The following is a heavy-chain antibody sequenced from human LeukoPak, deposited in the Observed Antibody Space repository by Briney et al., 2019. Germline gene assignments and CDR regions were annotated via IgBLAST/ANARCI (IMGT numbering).Heavy chain of an antibody. CDR1: GFTFSSYG. D-gene: IGHD3-22*01. Sequence: GRSLRLSCAASGFTFSSYGMHWVRQAPGKGLGWVAVISYDGSNKYYADSVKGRFTISRDNSKNTLYLQMNSLRAEDTAVYYCAKDPYYYDSSGYYDYWGQGTLVTVSS. V-gene: IGHV3-30*18. J-gene: IGHJ4*02. CDR3: AKDPYYYDSSGYYDY. CDR2: ISYDGSNK.